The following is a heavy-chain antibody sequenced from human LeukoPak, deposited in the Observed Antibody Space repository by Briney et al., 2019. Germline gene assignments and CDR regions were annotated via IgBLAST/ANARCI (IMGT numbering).Heavy chain of an antibody. D-gene: IGHD2-21*02. V-gene: IGHV3-23*01. J-gene: IGHJ4*02. CDR1: GFTFSSYA. CDR2: ISGSGGST. Sequence: PGGSLRLSCAASGFTFSSYAMSWVRQAPGKGLEWVSAISGSGGSTYYADSVKGRFTISRDNSKNTLYLQMNSLRAEDTAVYYCAGRYCGGDCYSGFDYWGQGTLVTVSS. CDR3: AGRYCGGDCYSGFDY.